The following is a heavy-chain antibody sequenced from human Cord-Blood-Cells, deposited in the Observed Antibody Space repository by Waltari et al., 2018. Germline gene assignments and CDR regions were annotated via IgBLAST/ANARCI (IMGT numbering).Heavy chain of an antibody. CDR2: INHSGST. V-gene: IGHV4-34*01. D-gene: IGHD4-4*01. Sequence: QVQLQQWGAGLLKPSETLSLTCAVYGGSFSGYYWSWIRQPPGKGLEGIGEINHSGSTKYNPSLKSLVTISVDTSKNQFSLRLSSVTAADTAVYYCARPGYSNYYFDYWGQGTLVTVSS. J-gene: IGHJ4*02. CDR3: ARPGYSNYYFDY. CDR1: GGSFSGYY.